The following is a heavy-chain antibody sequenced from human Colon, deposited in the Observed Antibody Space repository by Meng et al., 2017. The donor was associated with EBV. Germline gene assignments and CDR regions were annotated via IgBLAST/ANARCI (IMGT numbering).Heavy chain of an antibody. D-gene: IGHD1-14*01. CDR2: ISYNVGST. V-gene: IGHV3-64*02. CDR3: ARVGDNGTFDY. J-gene: IGHJ4*02. Sequence: GRGGGSGEGLVQPGGSLGLSCAASGFTLSSYSMHWVRQAPGKGLEYVSAISYNVGSTYYADSVKGRFTISRDNSKNTLYLQMGSLRPEDMAVYYCARVGDNGTFDYWGQGALVTVSS. CDR1: GFTLSSYS.